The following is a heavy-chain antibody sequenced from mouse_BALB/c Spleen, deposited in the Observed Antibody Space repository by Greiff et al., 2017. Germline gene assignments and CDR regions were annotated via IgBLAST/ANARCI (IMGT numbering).Heavy chain of an antibody. V-gene: IGHV2-9*02. J-gene: IGHJ3*01. Sequence: VMLVESGPGLVAPSQSLSITCTVSGFSLTSYGVHWVRQPPGKGLEWLGVIWAGGSTNYNSALMSRLSISKDNSKSQVFLKMNRLQTDDTAMYYCARDGTNWDWFAYWGQGTLVTVSA. D-gene: IGHD4-1*01. CDR2: IWAGGST. CDR3: ARDGTNWDWFAY. CDR1: GFSLTSYG.